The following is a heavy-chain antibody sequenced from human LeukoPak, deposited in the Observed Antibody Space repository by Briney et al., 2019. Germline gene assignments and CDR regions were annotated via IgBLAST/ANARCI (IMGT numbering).Heavy chain of an antibody. J-gene: IGHJ4*02. CDR3: AKDPGYSSGWYTS. V-gene: IGHV3-9*01. D-gene: IGHD6-19*01. CDR1: GFTFDDYA. CDR2: ISWNSGSI. Sequence: GGSLRLSCAASGFTFDDYAMHWVRQAPGKGLEWVSGISWNSGSIGYADSVKGRFTISRDNAKNSLYLQMNSLRAEDTAVYYCAKDPGYSSGWYTSWGQGTLVTVSS.